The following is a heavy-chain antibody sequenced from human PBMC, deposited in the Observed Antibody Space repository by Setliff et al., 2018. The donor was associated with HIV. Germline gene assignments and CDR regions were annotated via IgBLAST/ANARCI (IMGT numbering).Heavy chain of an antibody. Sequence: SETLSLTCAVSGYSISSGYFWGWIRQPPGKGLGWIGSLYHSGTNFYNPSLKSRVTISLDTSTNRFSLKLNSVTAADTAIYYCARQVGSQYSYWAYYFDSWGQRALVTVSS. CDR2: LYHSGTN. D-gene: IGHD5-18*01. V-gene: IGHV4-38-2*01. J-gene: IGHJ4*02. CDR1: GYSISSGYF. CDR3: ARQVGSQYSYWAYYFDS.